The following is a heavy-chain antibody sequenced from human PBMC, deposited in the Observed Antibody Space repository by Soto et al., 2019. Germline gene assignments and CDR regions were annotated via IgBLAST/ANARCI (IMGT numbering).Heavy chain of an antibody. CDR3: ARGGYCTNGVCYLVYFDY. V-gene: IGHV1-69*12. CDR1: GGTFSSYA. Sequence: QVQLVQSGAEVKKPGSSVKVSCKASGGTFSSYAISWVRQAPGQGLEWMGGIIPIFGTANYAQKFQGRVTITADESTSTAYMELSSLSSEDTAVYYCARGGYCTNGVCYLVYFDYWGQGTLVTVSS. CDR2: IIPIFGTA. D-gene: IGHD2-8*01. J-gene: IGHJ4*02.